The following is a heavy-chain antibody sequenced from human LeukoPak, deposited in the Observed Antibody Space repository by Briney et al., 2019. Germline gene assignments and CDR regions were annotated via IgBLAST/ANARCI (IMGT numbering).Heavy chain of an antibody. D-gene: IGHD3-10*01. CDR1: GFPFSGYW. CDR2: INNDGSTT. Sequence: GGSLRLSCAASGFPFSGYWMHWVRQAPGKGLVWVSRINNDGSTTFYADSVKSRFTISRDNAKNTLLLQMSSPRVEDTAVYYCARDYYGSGDYWGQGTLVTVSS. J-gene: IGHJ4*02. CDR3: ARDYYGSGDY. V-gene: IGHV3-74*01.